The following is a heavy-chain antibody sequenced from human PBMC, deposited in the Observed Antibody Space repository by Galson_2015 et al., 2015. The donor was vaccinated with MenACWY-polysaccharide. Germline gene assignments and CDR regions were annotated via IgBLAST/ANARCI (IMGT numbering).Heavy chain of an antibody. CDR3: ARDPHCGAGCSIHDAFDV. CDR2: IKTDGSST. D-gene: IGHD2-21*02. J-gene: IGHJ3*01. Sequence: RLSCAASGFTFSSYWMHWVRQAPGEGLVWVSRIKTDGSSTSYADSVKGRFTVSRDNAKNTVYLQMNSLRVEDTAVYYCARDPHCGAGCSIHDAFDVWGQGTKVTVSS. CDR1: GFTFSSYW. V-gene: IGHV3-74*01.